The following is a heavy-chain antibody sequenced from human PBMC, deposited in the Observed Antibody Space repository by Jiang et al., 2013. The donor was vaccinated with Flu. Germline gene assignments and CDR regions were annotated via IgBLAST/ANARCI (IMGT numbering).Heavy chain of an antibody. D-gene: IGHD4-23*01. CDR3: ARVGDNRLRWTDYYGMDV. CDR2: ISAYNGNT. Sequence: KASGYTFTNYKMHWVRQAPGQGLEWMGWISAYNGNTNYAQKLQGRVTMTTDTSTSTAYMELRSLRSDDTAVYYCARVGDNRLRWTDYYGMDVWDQGTTVTVSS. J-gene: IGHJ6*02. V-gene: IGHV1-18*04. CDR1: GYTFTNYK.